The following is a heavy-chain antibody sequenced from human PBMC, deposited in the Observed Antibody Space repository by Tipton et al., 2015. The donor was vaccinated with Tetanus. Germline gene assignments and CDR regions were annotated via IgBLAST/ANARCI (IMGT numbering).Heavy chain of an antibody. CDR2: IYTSGST. J-gene: IGHJ6*02. D-gene: IGHD4-11*01. Sequence: LRLSCTVSGGSISSYYWSWIRQPAGKGLEWIGRIYTSGSTNYNPSLKSRVTMSVDTSKNQFSLKLSSVTAADTAVYYCAREFGLTTSLSGYYYYYGMDVWGQGTTVTVSS. V-gene: IGHV4-4*07. CDR3: AREFGLTTSLSGYYYYYGMDV. CDR1: GGSISSYY.